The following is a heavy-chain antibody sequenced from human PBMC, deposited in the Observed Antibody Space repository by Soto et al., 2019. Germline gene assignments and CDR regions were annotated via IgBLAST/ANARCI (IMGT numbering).Heavy chain of an antibody. CDR2: VGVNVATV. J-gene: IGHJ4*02. D-gene: IGHD3-3*01. V-gene: IGHV3-48*03. Sequence: PGGSLRLSCAASGFTFSRYEMNWVRQAPGKGLEWIAYVGVNVATVYYADSVEGRFTISRDNAKNSLYLQLSSLRADDTAVYFCARAEPGVALFGVVINYFDNWGRGTLVTVSS. CDR3: ARAEPGVALFGVVINYFDN. CDR1: GFTFSRYE.